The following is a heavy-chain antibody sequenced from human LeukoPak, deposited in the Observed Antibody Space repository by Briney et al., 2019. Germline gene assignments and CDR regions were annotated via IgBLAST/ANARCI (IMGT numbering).Heavy chain of an antibody. CDR2: IQNSVTSY. V-gene: IGHV4-59*01. J-gene: IGHJ5*02. CDR1: GGSISSYY. CDR3: VRSPQLDP. Sequence: SETLSLTCTVSGGSISSYYWSWVRQPPGKGLEWIGYIQNSVTSYTDNPSLKSRVTILVDTSKNQFPLKVTSVTAADTAVYYCVRSPQLDPWGQGTLVTVSS.